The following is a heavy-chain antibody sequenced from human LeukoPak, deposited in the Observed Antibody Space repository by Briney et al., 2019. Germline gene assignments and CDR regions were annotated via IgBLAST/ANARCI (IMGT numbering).Heavy chain of an antibody. CDR3: AKDFVGSTSWSDYYYMDV. CDR2: ISGNGANT. D-gene: IGHD2-2*01. J-gene: IGHJ6*03. Sequence: PGGSLRLSCAASGFTFSSWAMGWVRQAPGKGLEWVATISGNGANTFYADSVKGRFTISRDNSKNTPYLQVDSLRPEDTAVYYCAKDFVGSTSWSDYYYMDVWGKGTTVTVSS. CDR1: GFTFSSWA. V-gene: IGHV3-23*01.